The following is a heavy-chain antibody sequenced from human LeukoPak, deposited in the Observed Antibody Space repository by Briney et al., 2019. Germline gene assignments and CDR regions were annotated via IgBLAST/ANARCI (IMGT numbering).Heavy chain of an antibody. CDR3: ARAGTMVRGVIISGFDP. V-gene: IGHV3-30*12. Sequence: PGGSLRLSCSASGFTFSNPAMHWVRQAPGKGLEWVAFISYDQSEKYYAEPVRGRFTISRDNAKNTLYLQMNSLRAEDTAVYYCARAGTMVRGVIISGFDPWGQGTLVTVSS. J-gene: IGHJ5*02. CDR1: GFTFSNPA. D-gene: IGHD3-10*01. CDR2: ISYDQSEK.